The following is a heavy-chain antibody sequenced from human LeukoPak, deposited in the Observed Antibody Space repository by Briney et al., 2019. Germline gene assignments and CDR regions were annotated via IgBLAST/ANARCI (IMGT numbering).Heavy chain of an antibody. Sequence: SETLSLTCTVSGGSISSHYWSWIRQPPGKGLEWIGYIYYSGSTNYNPSPKSRVTISVDTSKNQFSLKLSSVTAADTAVYYCASISGGPTGYYYYYMDVWGKGTTVTVSS. CDR3: ASISGGPTGYYYYYMDV. D-gene: IGHD2-15*01. CDR1: GGSISSHY. J-gene: IGHJ6*03. V-gene: IGHV4-59*11. CDR2: IYYSGST.